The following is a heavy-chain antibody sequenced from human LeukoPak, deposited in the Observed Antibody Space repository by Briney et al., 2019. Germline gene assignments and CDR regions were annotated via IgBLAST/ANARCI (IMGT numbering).Heavy chain of an antibody. CDR2: ISAGGGVT. V-gene: IGHV3-23*01. D-gene: IGHD4-17*01. J-gene: IGHJ4*02. CDR3: AKAARTTVTYSFDS. CDR1: GFTVSSNY. Sequence: GGSLRLSCAASGFTVSSNYMSWVRQAPGKGLDWVSSISAGGGVTSNADSVEGRFTISRDNSKNTLYLQMNSLRAEDTAMYYCAKAARTTVTYSFDSWGQGTLVTVSS.